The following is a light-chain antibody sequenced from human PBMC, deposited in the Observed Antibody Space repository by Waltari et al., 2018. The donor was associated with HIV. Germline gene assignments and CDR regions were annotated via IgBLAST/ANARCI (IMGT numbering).Light chain of an antibody. CDR3: QSYDSSLSGSWV. V-gene: IGLV1-40*01. CDR1: SSNIGAGYD. Sequence: QSVLTQPPSVSGAPGQRVPISCTGSSSNIGAGYDVHWYQQLPGPAPKLLIYGNSNRPSGVPDRFSGSKSGTSASLAITGLQAEDEADYYCQSYDSSLSGSWVFGGGTKLTVL. J-gene: IGLJ3*02. CDR2: GNS.